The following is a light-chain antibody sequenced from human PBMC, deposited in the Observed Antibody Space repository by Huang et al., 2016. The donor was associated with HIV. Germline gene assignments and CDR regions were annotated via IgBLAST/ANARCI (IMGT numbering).Light chain of an antibody. CDR2: GAS. CDR1: QSVSDNF. Sequence: EIVLTQSPGTLSLSPGERASLSCRASQSVSDNFLAWYQQKPGQAPRLLIYGASSRATGIPDSFSGSGSGTDFTLTISRLEPEDFALYYCQQYVSSPPLTFGGGTQVEIK. V-gene: IGKV3-20*01. J-gene: IGKJ4*01. CDR3: QQYVSSPPLT.